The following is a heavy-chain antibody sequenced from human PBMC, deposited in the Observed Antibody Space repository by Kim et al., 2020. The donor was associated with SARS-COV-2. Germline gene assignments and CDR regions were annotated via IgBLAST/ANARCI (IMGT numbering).Heavy chain of an antibody. V-gene: IGHV4-34*01. CDR3: ARRGFDY. D-gene: IGHD3-16*01. CDR2: INHSGST. CDR1: GGSFSGYY. J-gene: IGHJ4*02. Sequence: SETLSLTCAVYGGSFSGYYWSWIRQPPGKGLEWIGEINHSGSTNYNPSLKSRVTISVDTSKNQFSLKLSSVTAADTAVYYCARRGFDYWGQGTLVTVSS.